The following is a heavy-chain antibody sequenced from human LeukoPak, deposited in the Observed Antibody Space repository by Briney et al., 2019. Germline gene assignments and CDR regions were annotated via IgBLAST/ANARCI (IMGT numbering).Heavy chain of an antibody. CDR3: ARANYGMDV. CDR1: GGSISSYY. CDR2: IYYSGST. V-gene: IGHV4-59*12. J-gene: IGHJ6*02. Sequence: SETLSLTCTVSGGSISSYYWSWIRQPPGKGLEWIGYIYYSGSTNYNPSLKSRVTISVDTSKNQFSLKLSSVTAADTAVYYCARANYGMDVWGQGTTVTVSS.